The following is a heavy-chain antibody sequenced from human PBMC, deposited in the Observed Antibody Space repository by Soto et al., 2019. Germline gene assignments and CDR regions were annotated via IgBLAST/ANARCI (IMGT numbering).Heavy chain of an antibody. Sequence: GGALRLSCAAPRFTFCKYFITWVPPAPGEGVGLVSAIGCAGSDTYYADTVKGRFTISRDNSKNTLYLEMKSLRAEDTAVYYCAKDRSLRFCGSANCQDALDIWGQGTMVT. J-gene: IGHJ3*02. D-gene: IGHD2-2*01. CDR3: AKDRSLRFCGSANCQDALDI. CDR2: IGCAGSDT. CDR1: RFTFCKYF. V-gene: IGHV3-23*01.